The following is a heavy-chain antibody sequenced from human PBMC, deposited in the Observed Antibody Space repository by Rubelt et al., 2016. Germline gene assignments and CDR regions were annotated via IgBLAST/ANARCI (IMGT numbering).Heavy chain of an antibody. CDR3: ARVTTVTNDNWFDP. Sequence: EVQLVQSGAEVKKPGESLKISCKGSGYSFTSYWIGWVRQMPGKGLEWMGIIYPGDSDTRYSPSFQGQVTTSADKPTSTAYLRWSSLKASDTAMYYCARVTTVTNDNWFDPWGQGTLVTVSS. J-gene: IGHJ5*02. CDR1: GYSFTSYW. CDR2: IYPGDSDT. V-gene: IGHV5-51*01. D-gene: IGHD4-17*01.